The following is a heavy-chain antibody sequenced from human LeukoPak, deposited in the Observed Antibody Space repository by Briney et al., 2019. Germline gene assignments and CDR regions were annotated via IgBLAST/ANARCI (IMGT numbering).Heavy chain of an antibody. D-gene: IGHD2-21*01. CDR3: AKQFGDYVCEAFDI. CDR2: VSGSGANT. V-gene: IGHV3-23*01. J-gene: IGHJ3*02. Sequence: PGGSLRLSCAASGFTFHNYAMSWARQAPGKGLEWVSVVSGSGANTYYADFVKGRFTTSRDNSKNTLFLQMNSLRAEDTAIYYCAKQFGDYVCEAFDIWGQGTMVIVSS. CDR1: GFTFHNYA.